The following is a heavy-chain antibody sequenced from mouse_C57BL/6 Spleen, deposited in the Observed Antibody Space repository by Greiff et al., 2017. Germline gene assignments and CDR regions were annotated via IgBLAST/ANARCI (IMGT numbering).Heavy chain of an antibody. V-gene: IGHV1-7*01. J-gene: IGHJ3*01. Sequence: QVQLKQSGAELAKPGASVKLSCKASGYPFTSYWMHWVKQRPGQGLEWIGYINPSSGYTKYNQKFKDKATLTADKSSSTAYMQLSGLTYEDSAVYYCARSPLLFAYWGQGTLVTVSA. D-gene: IGHD2-1*01. CDR1: GYPFTSYW. CDR3: ARSPLLFAY. CDR2: INPSSGYT.